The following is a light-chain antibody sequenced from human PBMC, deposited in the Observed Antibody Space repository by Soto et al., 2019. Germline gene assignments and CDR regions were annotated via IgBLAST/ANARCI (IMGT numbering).Light chain of an antibody. CDR3: QQYNSYWT. CDR1: QSISSW. CDR2: KAS. V-gene: IGKV1-5*03. J-gene: IGKJ1*01. Sequence: DIQMTQSPSTLSASVGDRVTITCRASQSISSWLAWYQQKPGKAPKLLIYKASSLGSGVPSRFSRSGSGTEFTLTISSLQPDDFATYYCQQYNSYWTFGQGTKVEIK.